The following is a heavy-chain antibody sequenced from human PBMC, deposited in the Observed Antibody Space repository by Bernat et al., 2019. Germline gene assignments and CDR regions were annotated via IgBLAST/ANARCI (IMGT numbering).Heavy chain of an antibody. CDR3: ARDWYSNGPYYFDF. CDR2: ILYDGSNK. D-gene: IGHD6-19*01. V-gene: IGHV3-30-3*01. J-gene: IGHJ4*02. Sequence: QVQLVESGGGVVQPGRSLRLSCAASGFTFSNYALHWVRQAPGKGLEWVAVILYDGSNKYYADSVKGRFTISRDNSKNALYLQMNSLRAEDTAVYYCARDWYSNGPYYFDFWGRGTLVTVSS. CDR1: GFTFSNYA.